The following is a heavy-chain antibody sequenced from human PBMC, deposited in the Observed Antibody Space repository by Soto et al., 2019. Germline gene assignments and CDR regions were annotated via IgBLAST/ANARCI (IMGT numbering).Heavy chain of an antibody. CDR1: GGTFSSYT. CDR2: IIPILGIA. D-gene: IGHD3-16*01. J-gene: IGHJ6*02. V-gene: IGHV1-69*02. CDR3: ALRGSVYGMDV. Sequence: QVQLVQSGAEVKKPGSSVKVSCKASGGTFSSYTISWVRQAPGQGLEWMGRIIPILGIANYAQKFQGRVTITADKSTSTAYMERSSLRSDDTAVYYCALRGSVYGMDVWGQGTTVTVSS.